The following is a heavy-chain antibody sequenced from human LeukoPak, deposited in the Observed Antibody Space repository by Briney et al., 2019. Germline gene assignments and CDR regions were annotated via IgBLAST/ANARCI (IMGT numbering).Heavy chain of an antibody. CDR3: ARHGRWEIGTYYFDY. J-gene: IGHJ4*02. Sequence: PSPSLSLTYPVAGASISSYYWSSIRHPPRDWLESLRFIYYISSTSYNPSLKSRVTISVDTYKNQFSLNLTSVTAADTAVYYCARHGRWEIGTYYFDYWGQGTLVIVSS. CDR1: GASISSYY. V-gene: IGHV4-59*08. D-gene: IGHD1-26*01. CDR2: IYYISST.